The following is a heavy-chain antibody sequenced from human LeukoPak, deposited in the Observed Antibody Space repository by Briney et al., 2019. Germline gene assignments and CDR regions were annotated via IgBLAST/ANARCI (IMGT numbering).Heavy chain of an antibody. J-gene: IGHJ4*02. CDR2: IKQDGSEK. D-gene: IGHD3-3*01. CDR1: GFTFSSYW. Sequence: GGSLRLSCAAPGFTFSSYWMSWVRQAPGKGLEWVANIKQDGSEKYYVDSVKGRFTISRDNSKNTLYLQMNSLRAEDTAVYYCATLFLEWLSDHWGQGTLVTVSS. CDR3: ATLFLEWLSDH. V-gene: IGHV3-7*03.